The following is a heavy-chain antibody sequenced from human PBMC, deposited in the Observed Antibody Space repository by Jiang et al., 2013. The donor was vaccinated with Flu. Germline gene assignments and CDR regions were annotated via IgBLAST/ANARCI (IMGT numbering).Heavy chain of an antibody. V-gene: IGHV4-34*01. J-gene: IGHJ4*02. Sequence: LLKPSETLSLTCAVYGGSFSGNYWSWIRQPPGKGLEWIGEINHSGSTNYNPSLKSRVTISVDTSKNQFSLKLRSMTAADTAVYYCVRRRWHQLDMGGPFDSWGQGPWSPSPQ. D-gene: IGHD6-13*01. CDR1: GGSFSGNY. CDR2: INHSGST. CDR3: VRRRWHQLDMGGPFDS.